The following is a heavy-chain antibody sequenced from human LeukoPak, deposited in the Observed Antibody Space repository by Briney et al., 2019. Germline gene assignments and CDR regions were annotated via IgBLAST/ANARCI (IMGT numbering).Heavy chain of an antibody. J-gene: IGHJ5*02. Sequence: GGSLRLSCAASGFTFHVYAIYCVRQAPGKGLEWVSLISGNGHTIYYADSVKGRFTISRDNDKNSLHLQMNSLRAEVTAVYYCPRKTRMLFIGVVTRWFAPWGQGTLVTVSS. CDR2: ISGNGHTI. D-gene: IGHD3-3*01. V-gene: IGHV3-43*02. CDR3: PRKTRMLFIGVVTRWFAP. CDR1: GFTFHVYA.